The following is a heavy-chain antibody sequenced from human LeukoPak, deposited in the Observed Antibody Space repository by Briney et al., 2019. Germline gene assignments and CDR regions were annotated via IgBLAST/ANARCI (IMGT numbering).Heavy chain of an antibody. CDR1: GFTFSSYW. CDR2: IKQDGSEK. J-gene: IGHJ3*02. V-gene: IGHV3-7*01. D-gene: IGHD3-3*01. Sequence: GGSLRLSCAASGFTFSSYWMSWVRQAPGKGLEWVANIKQDGSEKYYVDSVKGRFTISRDNAKNSLYLQMNSLRAEDTAVYYCARDYYDFWSGYLHAFDIWGQGTMVTVSS. CDR3: ARDYYDFWSGYLHAFDI.